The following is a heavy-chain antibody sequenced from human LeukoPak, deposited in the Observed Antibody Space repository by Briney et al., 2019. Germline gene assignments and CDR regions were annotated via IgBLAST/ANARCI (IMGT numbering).Heavy chain of an antibody. CDR2: INPNSGGT. CDR3: ARTYDSSGYYPQDY. J-gene: IGHJ4*02. Sequence: GASVKVSCKASGYTFTGYYVHWVRQAPGQGLEWMGWINPNSGGTNYAQKFQGRVTMTRDTSISTAYMELSRLRSDDTAVYYCARTYDSSGYYPQDYWGQGTLVTVSS. D-gene: IGHD3-22*01. V-gene: IGHV1-2*02. CDR1: GYTFTGYY.